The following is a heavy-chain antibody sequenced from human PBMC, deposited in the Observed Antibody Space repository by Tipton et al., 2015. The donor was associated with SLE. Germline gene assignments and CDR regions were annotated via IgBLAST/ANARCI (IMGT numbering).Heavy chain of an antibody. V-gene: IGHV3-33*01. CDR1: GFTFSSYG. J-gene: IGHJ6*02. CDR3: ATGGRADVLRFLEWTLGYYFYYGMDV. Sequence: RSLRLSCAASGFTFSSYGMHWVRQAPGKGLEWVAVMWSDESNEYYADSVKGRFTIPRDNSKNTLYLQMNSLRAEDTAVYYCATGGRADVLRFLEWTLGYYFYYGMDVWGQGTTVTVSS. D-gene: IGHD3-3*01. CDR2: MWSDESNE.